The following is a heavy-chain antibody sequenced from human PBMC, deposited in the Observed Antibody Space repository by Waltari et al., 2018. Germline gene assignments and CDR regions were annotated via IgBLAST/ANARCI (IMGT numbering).Heavy chain of an antibody. CDR1: GYTFTGYY. CDR3: ARDGSRVGATHFDY. CDR2: INPNSGGT. J-gene: IGHJ4*02. D-gene: IGHD1-26*01. Sequence: QVQLVQSGAEVKKPGASVKVSCKASGYTFTGYYMHWVRQAPGQGLEWMGWINPNSGGTNYAQKCQGSVTMTRDTSISTAYMELSRLRSDDTAVYYCARDGSRVGATHFDYGGQGTLVTVSS. V-gene: IGHV1-2*02.